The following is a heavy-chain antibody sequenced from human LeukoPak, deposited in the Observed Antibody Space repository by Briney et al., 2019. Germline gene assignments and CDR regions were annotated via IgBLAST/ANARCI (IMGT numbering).Heavy chain of an antibody. D-gene: IGHD3-16*01. CDR3: ATTSPTSHFDF. V-gene: IGHV3-74*01. J-gene: IGHJ4*02. CDR2: INGDGSRS. CDR1: GFTYSTYW. Sequence: PGGSLRLSCAASGFTYSTYWMHWVRQAPGKGLVWVSRINGDGSRSNYADSVKGRFTISRDNARNTLYLQMNSLRAEDTALYYCATTSPTSHFDFWGQGTLVTVSS.